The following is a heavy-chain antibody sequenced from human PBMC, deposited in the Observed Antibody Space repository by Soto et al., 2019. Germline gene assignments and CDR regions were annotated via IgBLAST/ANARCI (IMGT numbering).Heavy chain of an antibody. D-gene: IGHD2-21*02. J-gene: IGHJ4*02. CDR1: GFTFQGNA. CDR2: LSGSGGNT. V-gene: IGHV3-23*01. Sequence: EMYLLESGGDLVQPGGSLRLSCVASGFTFQGNAMGWVRQAPGKGLEWVADLSGSGGNTYYADSVKGRFTISRDNSKNTVFLQMGSLRAEDTAVYYCAKVTGRDYYTHCFGFWGQGTLVTVSS. CDR3: AKVTGRDYYTHCFGF.